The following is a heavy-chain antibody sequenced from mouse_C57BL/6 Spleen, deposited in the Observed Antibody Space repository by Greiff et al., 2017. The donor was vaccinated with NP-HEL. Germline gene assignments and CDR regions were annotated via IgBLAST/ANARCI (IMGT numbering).Heavy chain of an antibody. V-gene: IGHV1-64*01. CDR1: GYTFTSYL. D-gene: IGHD1-1*01. Sequence: QVQLQQPGAELVKPGASVKLSCKASGYTFTSYLMHWVQQRPGQGLEWIGMINPYRGSTNYNEKFKSKAPLTVAKSSSTAYLQLSSLTSEDSAVDDCARTTVVAKDAMDYWGQGTSVTVSS. CDR2: INPYRGST. J-gene: IGHJ4*01. CDR3: ARTTVVAKDAMDY.